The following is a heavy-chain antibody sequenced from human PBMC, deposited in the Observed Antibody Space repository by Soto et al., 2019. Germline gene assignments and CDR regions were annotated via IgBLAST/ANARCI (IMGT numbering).Heavy chain of an antibody. CDR1: GFTFSIFG. D-gene: IGHD6-19*01. CDR2: IWYDGSNA. Sequence: QVQLVESGGGVVQPGRSLRLSCAASGFTFSIFGMHWVRQAPGKGLEWAAIIWYDGSNAYYADSVRGRFTISRDNSKNTVYLQMNSLRAEDTAVYYCARDKGSSTVVSGISQEGYFDSWGPGTLVTVSS. CDR3: ARDKGSSTVVSGISQEGYFDS. V-gene: IGHV3-33*01. J-gene: IGHJ4*02.